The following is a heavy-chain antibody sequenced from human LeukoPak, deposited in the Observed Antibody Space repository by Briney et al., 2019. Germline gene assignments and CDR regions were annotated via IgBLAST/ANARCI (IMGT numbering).Heavy chain of an antibody. CDR3: TRLGQSLLSFGEFYYYYGMDV. Sequence: GGSLRLSCTASGFTFGDYAMSWVRQAPGKGLEWVGFIRSKAYGGTTEYAASVKGRFTISRDDSKSIAYLQMNSLKTEDTAVYYCTRLGQSLLSFGEFYYYYGMDVWGKGTTVTVSS. V-gene: IGHV3-49*04. CDR2: IRSKAYGGTT. CDR1: GFTFGDYA. J-gene: IGHJ6*04. D-gene: IGHD3-10*01.